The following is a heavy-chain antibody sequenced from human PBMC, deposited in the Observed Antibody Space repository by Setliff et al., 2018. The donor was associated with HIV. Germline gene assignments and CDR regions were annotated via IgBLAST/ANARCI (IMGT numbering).Heavy chain of an antibody. Sequence: SVKVSCKTSGDSFSSLGFTWVRQAPGQGLELMGKIIPIFDTGNTAQKFQGRVTTTADESTSTIYLELSSLRSEDTAIYYCARDTGRWLHPTPLGYWGQGTLVTVSS. J-gene: IGHJ4*02. CDR3: ARDTGRWLHPTPLGY. V-gene: IGHV1-69*13. CDR1: GDSFSSLG. CDR2: IIPIFDTG. D-gene: IGHD6-19*01.